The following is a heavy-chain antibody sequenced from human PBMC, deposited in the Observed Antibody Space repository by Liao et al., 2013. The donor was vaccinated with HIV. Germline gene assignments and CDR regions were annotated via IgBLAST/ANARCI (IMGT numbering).Heavy chain of an antibody. CDR3: ARGGYKLPFDY. D-gene: IGHD2-2*02. Sequence: QVRLQESGPGLVKPSQTLSLTCGVSGGSISSDSYYWNWIRQPPGKGLEWIGYIYYIGSANYNPSLQSRVTISVDSSKNQFSLKLTSVTAADSAVYYCARGGYKLPFDYWGPGTLVTVSS. CDR1: GGSISSDSYY. CDR2: IYYIGSA. J-gene: IGHJ4*02. V-gene: IGHV4-61*01.